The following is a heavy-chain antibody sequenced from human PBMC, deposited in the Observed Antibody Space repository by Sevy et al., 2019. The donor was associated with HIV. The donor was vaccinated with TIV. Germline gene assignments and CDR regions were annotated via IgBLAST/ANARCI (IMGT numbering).Heavy chain of an antibody. CDR3: ARAPSGSQGPGQYFHH. CDR1: GYTFINYH. J-gene: IGHJ1*01. D-gene: IGHD1-26*01. Sequence: ASVKISCKASGYTFINYHLTWIRQAPGQGLEWMGWITANNGNTNYAQRLQGRVTMTAETSTGTAYMELRSLTTDDTAVYYCARAPSGSQGPGQYFHHWGQGTLVTVSS. V-gene: IGHV1-18*01. CDR2: ITANNGNT.